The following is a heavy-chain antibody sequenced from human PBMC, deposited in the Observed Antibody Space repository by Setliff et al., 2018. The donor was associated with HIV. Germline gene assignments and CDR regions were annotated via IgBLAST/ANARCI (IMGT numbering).Heavy chain of an antibody. CDR1: GGSIRDNKYY. D-gene: IGHD3-22*01. J-gene: IGHJ5*02. CDR2: IYHTGKT. CDR3: ASRVYYYDESRILREEGFVP. Sequence: LSLTCSVSGGSIRDNKYYWSWIRQPPGKGLEWTGSIYHTGKTYYNSALKNRLTISVDTSKNQFSLELSSVTAADTAVYYCASRVYYYDESRILREEGFVPWGQGTLVTVSS. V-gene: IGHV4-39*01.